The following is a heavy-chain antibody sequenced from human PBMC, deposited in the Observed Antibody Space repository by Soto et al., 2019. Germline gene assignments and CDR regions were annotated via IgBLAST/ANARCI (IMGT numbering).Heavy chain of an antibody. Sequence: EVQLLESGGGLVQPGGSLRLSCAASGFTFSSYTMSWVLQAPGKGLEWVSGISATGGSTYYADSVKGRFTFSRDNSKNTLYLQMNSLRAEDTAVYYCAKGFIRDCGGDCTVDTWGQGTLVTVSS. CDR3: AKGFIRDCGGDCTVDT. V-gene: IGHV3-23*01. D-gene: IGHD2-21*02. CDR2: ISATGGST. CDR1: GFTFSSYT. J-gene: IGHJ5*02.